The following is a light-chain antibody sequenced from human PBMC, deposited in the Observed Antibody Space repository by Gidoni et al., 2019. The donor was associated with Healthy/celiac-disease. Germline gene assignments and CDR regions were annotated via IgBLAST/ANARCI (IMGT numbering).Light chain of an antibody. V-gene: IGKV3-11*01. Sequence: DIVLTQSPATLSLSPGERATLSCRASQSVSSYLAWYQQTPGQAPRLLIYDASNRATGIPARFSGSGSGTDFTLTISSLEPEDFAVYYCQQRSNWPPRGTFGPGTKVDIK. CDR3: QQRSNWPPRGT. CDR1: QSVSSY. J-gene: IGKJ3*01. CDR2: DAS.